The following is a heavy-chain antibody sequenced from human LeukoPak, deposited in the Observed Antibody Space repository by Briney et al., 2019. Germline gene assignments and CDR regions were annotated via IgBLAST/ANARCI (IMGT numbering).Heavy chain of an antibody. CDR3: ARDRGSLAVTDSRTSDY. Sequence: ASVKVSCKASGYTFTSYDISWVRQAPGQGLEWMGWISSYNYNTNYARKFQGRVTMTTDTSTSTAYMDLGSLRFDDTAVYYCARDRGSLAVTDSRTSDYWGQGTLVTVSS. CDR2: ISSYNYNT. CDR1: GYTFTSYD. J-gene: IGHJ4*02. D-gene: IGHD6-19*01. V-gene: IGHV1-18*01.